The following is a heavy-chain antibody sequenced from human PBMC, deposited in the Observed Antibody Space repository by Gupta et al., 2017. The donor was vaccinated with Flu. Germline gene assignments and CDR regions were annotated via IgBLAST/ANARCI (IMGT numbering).Heavy chain of an antibody. D-gene: IGHD4-17*01. V-gene: IGHV3-21*01. Sequence: EVQLVESGGGLVKPGGSLRLSCAASGFTFSSYSMNWVRQAPGKGLEWVSSISSSSSYIYYADSVKGRFTISRDNAKNSLYRQMNSLRAEDTAVYYCATTTVTYAAPYYYYGMDVWGQGTTVTVSS. CDR1: GFTFSSYS. J-gene: IGHJ6*02. CDR2: ISSSSSYI. CDR3: ATTTVTYAAPYYYYGMDV.